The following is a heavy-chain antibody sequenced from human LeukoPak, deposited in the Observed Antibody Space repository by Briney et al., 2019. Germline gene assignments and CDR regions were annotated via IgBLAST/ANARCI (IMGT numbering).Heavy chain of an antibody. V-gene: IGHV1-18*01. CDR1: GYTFTIYG. Sequence: ASVKVSCKASGYTFTIYGISWVRQAPGQGLEWMGWINPYNGNTNYAQKLQGRVTMTTDTSTSTAYMDLRSLRSDDTAVYYCAGGYYGSGSYLRREFDYWGQGTLVTVSS. CDR3: AGGYYGSGSYLRREFDY. CDR2: INPYNGNT. D-gene: IGHD3-10*01. J-gene: IGHJ4*02.